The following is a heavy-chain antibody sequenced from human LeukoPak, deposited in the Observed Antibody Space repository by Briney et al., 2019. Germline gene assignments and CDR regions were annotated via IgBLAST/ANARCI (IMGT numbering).Heavy chain of an antibody. CDR1: GGTFSSYA. J-gene: IGHJ4*02. D-gene: IGHD5/OR15-5a*01. Sequence: SVKVSCKASGGTFSSYAISWVRQAPGQGLEWMGRIIPILGIANYAQKFQGRVTITADKSTSTAYMELCSLRSEDTAVYYCARVLRGTIDYWGQGTLVTVSS. CDR3: ARVLRGTIDY. V-gene: IGHV1-69*04. CDR2: IIPILGIA.